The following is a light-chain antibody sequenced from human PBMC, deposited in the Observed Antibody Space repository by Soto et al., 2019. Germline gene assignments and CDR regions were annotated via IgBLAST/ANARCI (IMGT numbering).Light chain of an antibody. CDR1: QSISSW. CDR3: QQYNSYSPTIT. Sequence: DIQMTQSRSTLSTSAGDRVTITCRTIQSISSWLAGYHQKPGKAPQLLIYKASSLEGGVPSTFCGSGSGTEFTLTISSLQPDDFATYYCQQYNSYSPTITFGQGTRLEIK. J-gene: IGKJ5*01. CDR2: KAS. V-gene: IGKV1-5*03.